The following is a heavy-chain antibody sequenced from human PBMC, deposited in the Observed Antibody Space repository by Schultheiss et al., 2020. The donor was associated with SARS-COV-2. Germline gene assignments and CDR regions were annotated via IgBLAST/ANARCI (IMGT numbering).Heavy chain of an antibody. D-gene: IGHD5-24*01. CDR3: ARDFRGWLQLTLNYDDMDV. CDR1: GDSVSRNTSA. CDR2: TYYRSKWHI. V-gene: IGHV6-1*01. J-gene: IGHJ6*02. Sequence: SQTLSLTCAISGDSVSRNTSAWNWIRQSPSRGLEWLGRTYYRSKWHIDYAESVKSRITIDPDTSKNQFSLQLNSVTPEDTAVYYCARDFRGWLQLTLNYDDMDVWGQGTTVTVSS.